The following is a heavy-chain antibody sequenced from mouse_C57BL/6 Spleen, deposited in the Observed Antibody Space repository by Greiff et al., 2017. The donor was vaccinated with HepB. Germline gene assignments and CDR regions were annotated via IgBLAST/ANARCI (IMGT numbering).Heavy chain of an antibody. D-gene: IGHD2-3*01. Sequence: VQLQQPGAELVKPGASVKLSCKASGYTFTSYWMHWVKQRPGQGLEWIGMIHPNSGSTNYNEKFKSKATLTVDKSSSTAYMQLSSLTSEDSAVYYCAFIYDGYLAWFAYWGQGTLVTVSA. CDR3: AFIYDGYLAWFAY. CDR2: IHPNSGST. J-gene: IGHJ3*01. V-gene: IGHV1-64*01. CDR1: GYTFTSYW.